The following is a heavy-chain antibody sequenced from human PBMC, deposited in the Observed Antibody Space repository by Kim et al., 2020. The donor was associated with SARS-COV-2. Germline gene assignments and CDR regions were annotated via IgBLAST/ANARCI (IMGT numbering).Heavy chain of an antibody. D-gene: IGHD2-21*02. Sequence: SETLSLTCAVYGGSFSGYYWSWIRQPPGKGLEWIGEINHSGSTNYNPSLTSRVTISVDTSKNPFSLNLRSVTAPDTAVYYFSRGKIGGNSRRRGYYYYY. CDR2: INHSGST. CDR3: SRGKIGGNSRRRGYYYYY. V-gene: IGHV4-34*01. CDR1: GGSFSGYY. J-gene: IGHJ6*01.